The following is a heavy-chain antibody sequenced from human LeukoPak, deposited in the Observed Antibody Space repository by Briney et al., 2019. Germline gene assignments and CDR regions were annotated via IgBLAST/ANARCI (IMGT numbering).Heavy chain of an antibody. CDR3: ARSLQIASAAGDLNWFDP. Sequence: GASVKVSCKVSGYTLTELSMHWVRQAPGKGLEWMGGFDPEDGETIYAQKFQGRVTMTEDTSTDTAYMELRSLRSDDTAVYYCARSLQIASAAGDLNWFDPWGQGALVTVSS. J-gene: IGHJ5*02. V-gene: IGHV1-24*01. CDR2: FDPEDGET. D-gene: IGHD6-13*01. CDR1: GYTLTELS.